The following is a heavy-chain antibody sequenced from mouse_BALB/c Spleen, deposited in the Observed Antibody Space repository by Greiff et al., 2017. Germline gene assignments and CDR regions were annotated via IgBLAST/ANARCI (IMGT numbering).Heavy chain of an antibody. CDR1: GYSFTSYW. CDR3: TRKDGNYDYAMDY. CDR2: IYPGNSDT. Sequence: VQLQQSGTVLARPGASVKMSCKASGYSFTSYWMHWVKQRPGQGLEWIGAIYPGNSDTSYNQKFKGKAKLTAVTSASTAYMELSSLTNEDSAVYYCTRKDGNYDYAMDYWGQGTSVTVSS. V-gene: IGHV1-5*01. D-gene: IGHD2-1*01. J-gene: IGHJ4*01.